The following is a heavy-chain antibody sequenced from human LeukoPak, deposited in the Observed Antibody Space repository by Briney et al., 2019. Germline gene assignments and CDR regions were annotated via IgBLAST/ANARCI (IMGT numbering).Heavy chain of an antibody. D-gene: IGHD5-18*01. J-gene: IGHJ4*02. V-gene: IGHV3-21*01. Sequence: GGSLRLSCAASGFTFSSYSMNWVRQAPGKGLEWVSSISSSSSYIYYADSVKGRFTISRDNAKNSLYLQMNSLRAEDTAVYYCAREKKYSYGAFDYWGQGTLVTVSS. CDR3: AREKKYSYGAFDY. CDR1: GFTFSSYS. CDR2: ISSSSSYI.